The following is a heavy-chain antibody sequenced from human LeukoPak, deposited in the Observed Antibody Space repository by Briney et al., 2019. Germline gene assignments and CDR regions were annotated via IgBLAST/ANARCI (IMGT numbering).Heavy chain of an antibody. V-gene: IGHV3-21*04. J-gene: IGHJ6*03. CDR1: GFTFSSYS. D-gene: IGHD3-3*01. CDR2: ISNSSSYI. Sequence: GGSLRLSCAASGFTFSSYSMNWVRQAPGKGLEWVSSISNSSSYIYYADSVKGRFTISRDNAKNSLYLQMNSLRAEDTAVYYCARDFWSGYYIGYYYYYYMDVWGKGTTVTVSS. CDR3: ARDFWSGYYIGYYYYYYMDV.